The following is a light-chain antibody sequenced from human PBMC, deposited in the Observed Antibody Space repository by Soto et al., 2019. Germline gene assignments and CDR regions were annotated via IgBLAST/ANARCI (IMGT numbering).Light chain of an antibody. J-gene: IGLJ2*01. Sequence: QSVLTQPASVSGSPGQSITISCTGTSSDVRRYNLVSWYQQHPGKAPKLMIYEGSKRPSGVSNRFSGSKSGNTASLTISGLQTEDEADYYCCSYAGSSTFVVFGGGTKVTVL. CDR3: CSYAGSSTFVV. CDR1: SSDVRRYNL. CDR2: EGS. V-gene: IGLV2-23*03.